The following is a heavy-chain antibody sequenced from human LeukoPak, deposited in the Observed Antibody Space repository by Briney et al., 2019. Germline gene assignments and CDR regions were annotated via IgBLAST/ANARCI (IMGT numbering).Heavy chain of an antibody. Sequence: PGGSLRLSCAASGFTFIRNGMHWVRQAPGKGLEWVAFIRYDGSDKYYADSVKGRFTISRDNSKNTLYLQMNSLRVEDTAVYYCAKRGDFYFDYWGQGTLVTVSS. CDR2: IRYDGSDK. CDR3: AKRGDFYFDY. J-gene: IGHJ4*02. D-gene: IGHD3-16*01. CDR1: GFTFIRNG. V-gene: IGHV3-30*02.